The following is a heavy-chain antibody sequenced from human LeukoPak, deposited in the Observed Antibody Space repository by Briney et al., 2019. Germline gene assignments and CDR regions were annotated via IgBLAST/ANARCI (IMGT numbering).Heavy chain of an antibody. CDR1: GGSFSGYY. CDR3: ARGSRGCSSTSCYRYFDY. J-gene: IGHJ4*02. D-gene: IGHD2-2*01. V-gene: IGHV4-34*01. Sequence: SETLSLTCAVYGGSFSGYYWSWIRQPPGKGLEWIGEINHSGSTNYNPSLKSRVTISVDTSKNQFSLKLSSVTAADTAVYYCARGSRGCSSTSCYRYFDYWGQGTLVTASS. CDR2: INHSGST.